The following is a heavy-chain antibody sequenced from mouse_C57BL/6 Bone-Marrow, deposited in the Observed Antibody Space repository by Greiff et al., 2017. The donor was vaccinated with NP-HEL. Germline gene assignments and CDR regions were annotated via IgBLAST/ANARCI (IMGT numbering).Heavy chain of an antibody. CDR1: GFTFTDYY. CDR2: ISNKANCYNT. J-gene: IGHJ4*01. CDR3: ARSINYDYADDPFYDRDY. V-gene: IGHV7-3*01. Sequence: DVHLVESGGGLVQPGGSLSLSCAASGFTFTDYYMRWVRQPPGKALEWLGFISNKANCYNTEYSASVKGRFTISRANSPSILYLQMNALRAEDSATYYCARSINYDYADDPFYDRDYWGQGTSVTVSS. D-gene: IGHD2-4*01.